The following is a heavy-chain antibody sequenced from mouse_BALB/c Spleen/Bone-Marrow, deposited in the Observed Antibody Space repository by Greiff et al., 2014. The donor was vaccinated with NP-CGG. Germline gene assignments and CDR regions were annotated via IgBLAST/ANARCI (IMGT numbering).Heavy chain of an antibody. J-gene: IGHJ3*01. CDR3: ARGGNFAWFAY. CDR2: ISSGSSTI. D-gene: IGHD2-1*01. V-gene: IGHV5-17*02. Sequence: EVKLMESGGGLVQPGGSRKLSCAASGFTFSSFGMHWVRQAPEKGLEWVAYISSGSSTIYYADTVKGRFTISRDNPKNTLFLQMTSLRSEDTAIYYCARGGNFAWFAYWGQGTLVTVSA. CDR1: GFTFSSFG.